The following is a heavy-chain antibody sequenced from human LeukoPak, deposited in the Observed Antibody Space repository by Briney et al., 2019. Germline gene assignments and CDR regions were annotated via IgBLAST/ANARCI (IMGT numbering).Heavy chain of an antibody. CDR3: AREGGGSCSSTSCHDPPPREYYYYYMDV. D-gene: IGHD2-2*01. CDR1: GGSISSSSYY. CDR2: IYYSGST. J-gene: IGHJ6*03. Sequence: SETLSLTCTVSGGSISSSSYYWGWIRQPPGKGLEWIGSIYYSGSTYYNPSLKSRVTISVDTSKNQFSLKLSSVTAADTAVYYCAREGGGSCSSTSCHDPPPREYYYYYMDVWGKGTTVTVSS. V-gene: IGHV4-39*07.